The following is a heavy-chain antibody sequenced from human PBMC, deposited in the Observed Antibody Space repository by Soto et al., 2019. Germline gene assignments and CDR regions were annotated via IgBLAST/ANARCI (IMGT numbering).Heavy chain of an antibody. J-gene: IGHJ6*02. D-gene: IGHD6-6*01. V-gene: IGHV3-23*01. CDR3: AKPARYYYYYGMDV. Sequence: GGSLRLSCAASGFTFSSYAMGWVRQAPGKGLEWVSAISGSGGSTYYADSVKGRFTISRDNSKNTLYLQMNSLRAEDTAVYYCAKPARYYYYYGMDVWGQGTTVTVSS. CDR2: ISGSGGST. CDR1: GFTFSSYA.